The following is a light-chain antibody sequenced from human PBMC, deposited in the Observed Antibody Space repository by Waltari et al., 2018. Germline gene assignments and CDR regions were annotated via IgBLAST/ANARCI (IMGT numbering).Light chain of an antibody. V-gene: IGLV2-14*03. J-gene: IGLJ3*02. CDR1: SSDIGGSNY. CDR3: SSYTKVNTWV. Sequence: QSAPTQPPSVSGSPGQSVTISCTGSSSDIGGSNYVPWYQQHPGKAPKLMIFGVNNRPSGVSARFSGSKSGNTASLTISGLQAEDEADYYSSSYTKVNTWVFGGGTRLTVL. CDR2: GVN.